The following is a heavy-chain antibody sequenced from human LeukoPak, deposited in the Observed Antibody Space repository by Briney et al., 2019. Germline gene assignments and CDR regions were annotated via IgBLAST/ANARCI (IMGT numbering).Heavy chain of an antibody. CDR1: NYSISNSLY. J-gene: IGHJ6*03. CDR3: ARGTYGYYMDV. V-gene: IGHV4-38-2*02. CDR2: IYRSGST. Sequence: SETLSLTCSGSNYSISNSLYWGWLRQPPGKGLEWIGSIYRSGSTIYNPSLKSRVTISLDTSKNQFSLKLSPVTAADTAVYFCARGTYGYYMDVWGKGTTVTVSS. D-gene: IGHD4-17*01.